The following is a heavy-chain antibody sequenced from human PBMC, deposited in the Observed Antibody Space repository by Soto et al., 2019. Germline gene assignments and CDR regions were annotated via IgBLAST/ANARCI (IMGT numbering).Heavy chain of an antibody. CDR1: GYTFTGYY. CDR2: INPNSGGT. CDR3: ARVKAVAGGPGGY. D-gene: IGHD6-19*01. V-gene: IGHV1-2*02. Sequence: ASVKVSCKASGYTFTGYYMHWVRQAPGQGLEWMGWINPNSGGTNYAQKFQGRVTMTRDTSISTAYMELSRLRSDDTAVYYRARVKAVAGGPGGYWGQGTLVTVSS. J-gene: IGHJ4*02.